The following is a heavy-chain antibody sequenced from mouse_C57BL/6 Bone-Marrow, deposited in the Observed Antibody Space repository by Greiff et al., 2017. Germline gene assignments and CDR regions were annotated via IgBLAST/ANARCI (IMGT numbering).Heavy chain of an antibody. CDR1: GYAFSSYW. CDR3: GEDYCGSSYVDY. Sequence: QVQLQQSGAELVKPGASVKISCKASGYAFSSYWMNWVKQRPGKGLEWIGQIYPGDGDTNYNGKFKGKATLTADKSSSTAYMQLSSLTSEDSAVYFCGEDYCGSSYVDYWGQGTSVTVSS. V-gene: IGHV1-80*01. J-gene: IGHJ4*01. D-gene: IGHD1-1*01. CDR2: IYPGDGDT.